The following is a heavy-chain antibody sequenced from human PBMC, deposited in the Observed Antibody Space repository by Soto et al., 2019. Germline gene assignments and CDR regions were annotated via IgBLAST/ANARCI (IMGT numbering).Heavy chain of an antibody. CDR2: ISSSSSYI. D-gene: IGHD3-16*01. CDR3: AGGVVCGGGGAFAI. J-gene: IGHJ3*02. V-gene: IGHV3-21*01. Sequence: GGSLRLSCAASGFTFSSYSMNWVRQAPGKGLEWVSSISSSSSYIYYADSVKGRFTISRDNAKNSLYLQMNSLRAEDTAAYYCAGGVVCGGGGAFAIWGQGTMVTVSS. CDR1: GFTFSSYS.